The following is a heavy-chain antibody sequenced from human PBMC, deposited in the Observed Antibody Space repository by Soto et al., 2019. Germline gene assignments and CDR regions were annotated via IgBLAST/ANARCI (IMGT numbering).Heavy chain of an antibody. CDR1: GYYFPSYW. CDR3: ARQGNGAEGFDY. V-gene: IGHV5-51*01. D-gene: IGHD4-17*01. J-gene: IGHJ4*02. Sequence: PGESLKISCKGSGYYFPSYWIGWVRQMPGKGLEWMGIFYPGDSDTRYSPSFQCQVTISADRSISTAYLQWSSLKPSDTAMYYCARQGNGAEGFDYWGQGTLVTVSS. CDR2: FYPGDSDT.